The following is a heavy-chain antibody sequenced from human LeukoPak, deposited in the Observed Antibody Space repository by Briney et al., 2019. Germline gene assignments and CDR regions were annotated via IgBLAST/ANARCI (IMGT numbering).Heavy chain of an antibody. D-gene: IGHD6-13*01. CDR1: GFTFSSYA. CDR3: AKSFGPVIAAAGTGAD. CDR2: ISGSGGST. V-gene: IGHV3-23*01. J-gene: IGHJ4*02. Sequence: PGGSLRLSCAASGFTFSSYAMSWVRQAPGKGLEWVSAISGSGGSTYYADSVKGRFTISRDNSKNTLYLQMNSLRAEDTAVYYCAKSFGPVIAAAGTGADWGQGTLVTVPS.